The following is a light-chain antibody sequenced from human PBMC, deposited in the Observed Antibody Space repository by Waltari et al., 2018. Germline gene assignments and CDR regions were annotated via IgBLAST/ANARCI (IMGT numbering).Light chain of an antibody. CDR3: CSPAGSRVV. CDR1: SSDVGGYHY. V-gene: IGLV2-11*01. J-gene: IGLJ2*01. Sequence: QSALTPPRSVSGSPGQSVTISCTESSSDVGGYHYVSWYQPHPGKAPQPMIFDVSQRPSGVPDRFSGSKSGNTASLTISGLQADDEADYYCCSPAGSRVVFGGGTKMTVL. CDR2: DVS.